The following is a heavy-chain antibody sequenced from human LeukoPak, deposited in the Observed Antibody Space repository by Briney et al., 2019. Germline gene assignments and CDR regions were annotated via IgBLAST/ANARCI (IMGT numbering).Heavy chain of an antibody. J-gene: IGHJ4*02. Sequence: PGGSLRLSCAASGFTVSSNYMSWVRQAPGKGLEWVSVIYSGGSTYYADSVKGRFTISRDNSKNTLYLQMNSLRAEDTAVYYCARARQSPDYYDSSGYYLPWYYFDYWGQGTLVTVSS. CDR2: IYSGGST. CDR1: GFTVSSNY. D-gene: IGHD3-22*01. CDR3: ARARQSPDYYDSSGYYLPWYYFDY. V-gene: IGHV3-53*01.